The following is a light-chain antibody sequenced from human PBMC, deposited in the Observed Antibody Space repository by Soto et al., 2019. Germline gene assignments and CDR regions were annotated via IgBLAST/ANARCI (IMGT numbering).Light chain of an antibody. V-gene: IGKV1-5*01. Sequence: DIQMTQSPSTLSASVGDRVTITCRASQSISSWLAWYQQKPGKAPKLLIYDASSLESGVPSRCNGSVSGTELPLPICSRRPHAVATYQCQQYNNYPWTFGQGTKVEIK. CDR3: QQYNNYPWT. CDR2: DAS. J-gene: IGKJ1*01. CDR1: QSISSW.